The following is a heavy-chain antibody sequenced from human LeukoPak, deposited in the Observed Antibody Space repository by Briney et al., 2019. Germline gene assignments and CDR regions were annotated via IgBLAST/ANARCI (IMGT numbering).Heavy chain of an antibody. CDR1: GGSISSSSYY. D-gene: IGHD4-23*01. CDR2: IYYTGST. Sequence: PSETLSLTCTVSGGSISSSSYYWSWIRQPPGKGLEWIGYIYYTGSTSYNPSLKSRVTISIDTSKNQFSLKLSSVTAADTAVYYCARGRTGYGGTDHWGQGTLVTVSS. V-gene: IGHV4-61*01. J-gene: IGHJ5*02. CDR3: ARGRTGYGGTDH.